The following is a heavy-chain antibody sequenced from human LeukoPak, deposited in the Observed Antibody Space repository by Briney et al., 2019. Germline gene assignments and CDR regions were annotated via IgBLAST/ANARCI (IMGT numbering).Heavy chain of an antibody. J-gene: IGHJ4*02. D-gene: IGHD6-19*01. CDR1: GGSISSYY. CDR3: ARDAYSSGFFFDY. Sequence: SETLSLTCTVSGGSISSYYWSWIRQPPGKGLEGIGYIYYSGSTNNNPSLTSRGTISVEKCKNKFSLKLSSVTAADTAVYYCARDAYSSGFFFDYWGQGTLVTVSS. V-gene: IGHV4-59*01. CDR2: IYYSGST.